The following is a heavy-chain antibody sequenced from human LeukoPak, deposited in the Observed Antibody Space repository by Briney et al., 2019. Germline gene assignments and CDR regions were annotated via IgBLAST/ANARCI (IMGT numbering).Heavy chain of an antibody. CDR2: IYFSGST. CDR1: GDSISSGGYY. CDR3: ARDADTAMVD. V-gene: IGHV4-31*03. D-gene: IGHD5-18*01. J-gene: IGHJ4*02. Sequence: SQTLSLTCTVSGDSISSGGYYWSWIRQHPGKGLEWIGYIYFSGSTYYNPSLKSRATISVDTSKNQFSLKLSSVTAADTAVYYCARDADTAMVDWGQGTLVTVSS.